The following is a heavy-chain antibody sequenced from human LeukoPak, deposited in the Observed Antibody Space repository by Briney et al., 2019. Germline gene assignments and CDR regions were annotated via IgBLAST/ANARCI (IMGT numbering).Heavy chain of an antibody. Sequence: AGSLRLSCAASGFSFSNYGMHWVRQAPGKGLEWVAFIRYDGTNKYYADSVKGRFTISRDNSKNTLYLEMNSLRVEDTAVYSCAKDLSPMVGAKIFDYWGQGAMVTVSS. V-gene: IGHV3-30*02. D-gene: IGHD1-26*01. CDR3: AKDLSPMVGAKIFDY. CDR2: IRYDGTNK. J-gene: IGHJ4*02. CDR1: GFSFSNYG.